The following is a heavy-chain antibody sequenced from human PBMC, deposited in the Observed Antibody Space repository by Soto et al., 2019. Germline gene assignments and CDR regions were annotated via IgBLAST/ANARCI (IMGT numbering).Heavy chain of an antibody. J-gene: IGHJ4*02. Sequence: EVQLVESGGGLVQPGGSLRLACAASGFTFSTYWMHWVRQAPGKGLVWVSRSNGDGSSTSYGDSVKGRFTISRDNAKNTLYLQIDNLRAEYTAVYYCARVGYSEGYDYWGQGALVTVSS. V-gene: IGHV3-74*01. CDR3: ARVGYSEGYDY. CDR2: SNGDGSST. D-gene: IGHD5-18*01. CDR1: GFTFSTYW.